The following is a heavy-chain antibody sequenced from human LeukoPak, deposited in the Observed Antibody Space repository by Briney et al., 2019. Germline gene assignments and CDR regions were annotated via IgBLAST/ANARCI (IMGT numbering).Heavy chain of an antibody. Sequence: SETLSLTCAVSGGFITSSNWWSWVRQPPGKGLEWIGEIYHSGGTNYNPSLKSRVTISADKSKNQFSLKLSSVTAADTAVYYCATVAGDAFDIWGQGTMVTVSS. CDR3: ATVAGDAFDI. D-gene: IGHD6-19*01. CDR1: GGFITSSNW. V-gene: IGHV4-4*02. J-gene: IGHJ3*02. CDR2: IYHSGGT.